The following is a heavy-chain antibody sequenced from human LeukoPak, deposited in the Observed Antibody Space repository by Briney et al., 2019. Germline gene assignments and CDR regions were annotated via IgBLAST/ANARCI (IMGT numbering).Heavy chain of an antibody. CDR3: ARDWGVHDYGDYWVGH. J-gene: IGHJ5*02. D-gene: IGHD4-17*01. V-gene: IGHV1-2*02. CDR1: GYTFTGYY. CDR2: INPNSGGT. Sequence: ASVKVSCKASGYTFTGYYMHWVRQAPGQGLEWMGWINPNSGGTNYAQKFQGRVTMTRDTSISTAYMELSRLRSDDMAVYYCARDWGVHDYGDYWVGHWGQGTLVTVSS.